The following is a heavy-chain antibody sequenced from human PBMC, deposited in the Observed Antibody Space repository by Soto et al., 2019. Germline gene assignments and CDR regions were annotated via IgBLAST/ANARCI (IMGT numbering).Heavy chain of an antibody. CDR2: IYYSGST. Sequence: QVQLQESGPGLVKPSETLSLTCTVSGGSIINHYWSWIRQPPGKGLEWIGYIYYSGSTNYNPSLKSRVTISVDTSKNQYSLNLTSLTAAVTAMYYCARANWYSEYWGQTTLVTVSS. J-gene: IGHJ4*02. CDR3: ARANWYSEY. V-gene: IGHV4-59*11. CDR1: GGSIINHY. D-gene: IGHD7-27*01.